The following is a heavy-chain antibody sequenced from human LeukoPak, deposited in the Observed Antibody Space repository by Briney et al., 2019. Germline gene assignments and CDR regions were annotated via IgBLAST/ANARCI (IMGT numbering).Heavy chain of an antibody. J-gene: IGHJ3*02. CDR1: GGSISSGGYY. Sequence: SQTLSLTCTVSGGSISSGGYYWSWVRQHPGKGLEWIGYTYYSGSTYYNPSLKSRVTISVDTSKNQFTLKLSSVTAADTAVYYCARDLGKTYYDFWSGYYTGAFDIWGQGTMVTVSS. D-gene: IGHD3-3*01. CDR3: ARDLGKTYYDFWSGYYTGAFDI. CDR2: TYYSGST. V-gene: IGHV4-31*03.